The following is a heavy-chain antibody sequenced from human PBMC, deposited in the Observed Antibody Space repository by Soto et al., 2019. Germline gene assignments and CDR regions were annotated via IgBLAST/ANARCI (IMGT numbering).Heavy chain of an antibody. V-gene: IGHV4-59*01. CDR1: GGSINSYY. J-gene: IGHJ3*02. Sequence: QVQLQESGPGLVKPSETLSLTCTVSGGSINSYYWSWIRQPPGKGLEWIGYIYYSGTTQYNPSLKSRVTISIDTSKKQFSLKLSSVTAADTAMYYCARVPEGFDIWGQGTVVTVSS. CDR2: IYYSGTT. CDR3: ARVPEGFDI.